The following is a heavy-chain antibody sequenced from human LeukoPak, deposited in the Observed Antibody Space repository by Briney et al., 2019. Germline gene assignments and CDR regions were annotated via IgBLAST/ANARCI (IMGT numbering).Heavy chain of an antibody. CDR1: GYTFTGYY. J-gene: IGHJ4*02. V-gene: IGHV1-2*02. CDR2: INPNSGGT. D-gene: IGHD3-3*01. Sequence: ASVKVSCKASGYTFTGYYMHWVRQAPGQGLEWMGWINPNSGGTNYAQKFQGRVTMTRDTSISTAYMVLSRLRSDDTAVYYCASYDFWSGYYSFDYWGQGTLVTVSS. CDR3: ASYDFWSGYYSFDY.